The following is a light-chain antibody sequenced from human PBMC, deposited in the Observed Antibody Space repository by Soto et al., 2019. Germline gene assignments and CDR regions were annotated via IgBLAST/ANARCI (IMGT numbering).Light chain of an antibody. CDR1: SSDVGIYNR. CDR3: SSSSSINTYV. J-gene: IGLJ1*01. V-gene: IGLV2-18*02. Sequence: QSVLPQPPSVSGSPGQSVTISCTGTSSDVGIYNRVSWYQQPPGTAPKLIIYGVNNRPSGVPDRFSGSKSGNTASLTISGLQAEDEADYYCSSSSSINTYVFGTGTKVTV. CDR2: GVN.